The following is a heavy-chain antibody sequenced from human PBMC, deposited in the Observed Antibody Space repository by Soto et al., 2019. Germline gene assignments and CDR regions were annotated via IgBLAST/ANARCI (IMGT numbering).Heavy chain of an antibody. D-gene: IGHD3-10*01. CDR3: ARAARFGESNSYYMDV. CDR2: IIPILGIA. Sequence: ASVKVSCKASGGTFSSYTISWVRQAPGQGLEWMGRIIPILGIANYAQKFQGRVTITADKSTSTAYMELSSLRSEDTAVYYCARAARFGESNSYYMDVWGKGTTVTVSS. CDR1: GGTFSSYT. V-gene: IGHV1-69*02. J-gene: IGHJ6*03.